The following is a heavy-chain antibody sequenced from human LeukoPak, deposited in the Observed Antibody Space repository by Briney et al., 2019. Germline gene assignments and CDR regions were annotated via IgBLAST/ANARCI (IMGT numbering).Heavy chain of an antibody. CDR2: ISGSGGST. J-gene: IGHJ5*02. CDR3: AKDSPTSYDIHVGYTWLDP. D-gene: IGHD3-9*01. Sequence: GGSLRLSCAASGFTFSSYAMSWVRQAPGKGLEWVSAISGSGGSTYYADSVKGRFTISRDNSKNTLYLQMNSLRAEDTAVYYCAKDSPTSYDIHVGYTWLDPWGQGTLVTVSS. CDR1: GFTFSSYA. V-gene: IGHV3-23*01.